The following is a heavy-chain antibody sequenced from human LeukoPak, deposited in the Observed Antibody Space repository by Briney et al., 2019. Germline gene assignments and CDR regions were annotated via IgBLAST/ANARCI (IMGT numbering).Heavy chain of an antibody. V-gene: IGHV5-51*01. J-gene: IGHJ4*02. D-gene: IGHD6-19*01. CDR3: AKYSSGWYPNYYFDY. CDR1: GYRITSYW. CDR2: IYPGDSDT. Sequence: GESPKISCKGSGYRITSYWIGWVRQMPGKGLEWMGIIYPGDSDTRYSPSFQGQVTISADKSISTAYLQWSSLKASDTAMYYCAKYSSGWYPNYYFDYWGQGTLVTVSS.